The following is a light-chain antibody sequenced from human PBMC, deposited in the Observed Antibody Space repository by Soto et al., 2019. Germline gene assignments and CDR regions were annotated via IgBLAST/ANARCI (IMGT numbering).Light chain of an antibody. CDR1: QGISSY. V-gene: IGKV1-9*01. J-gene: IGKJ4*01. Sequence: IQLTHSPSSLSASVGDRVTITCRASQGISSYLAWYQQKSGKAPNLLIYAESSLQSGVPSRLSGSGSGTDLNLTISRLQPQDFATYYCQKLHSYPLTCGGGTKVDIK. CDR3: QKLHSYPLT. CDR2: AES.